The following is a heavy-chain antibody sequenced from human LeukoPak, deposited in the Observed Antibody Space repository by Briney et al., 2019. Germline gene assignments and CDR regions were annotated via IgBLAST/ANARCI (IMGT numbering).Heavy chain of an antibody. D-gene: IGHD1-14*01. Sequence: GGSLRLSCAASGFTSGFTFDDYGMNWVRQVPGKGLEWVSGISRDGGRTGYADSVQGRFTISRDNSKNTLYLQMNSLRAEDTAVYYCAKDWDNGREDYWGQGTLVTVSS. J-gene: IGHJ4*02. CDR2: ISRDGGRT. CDR1: GFTFDDYG. V-gene: IGHV3-20*04. CDR3: AKDWDNGREDY.